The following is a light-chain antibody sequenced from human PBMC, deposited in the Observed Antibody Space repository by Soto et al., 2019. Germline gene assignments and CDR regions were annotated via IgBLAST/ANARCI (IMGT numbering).Light chain of an antibody. CDR2: DAS. CDR1: QSVGDW. J-gene: IGKJ4*02. Sequence: IQMTQSPSTLSASVGDRVTITCRASQSVGDWLAWYQQKPGKAPKLLIYDASNLESGVPLRFSGSGSGTEFTLTISSLQPDDFATYYCQQYNSYSEFGGGSKVEIK. V-gene: IGKV1-5*01. CDR3: QQYNSYSE.